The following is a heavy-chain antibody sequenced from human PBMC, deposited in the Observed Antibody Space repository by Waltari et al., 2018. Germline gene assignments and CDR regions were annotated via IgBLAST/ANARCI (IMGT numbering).Heavy chain of an antibody. J-gene: IGHJ3*02. CDR2: IWYDGSNK. V-gene: IGHV3-33*01. CDR3: ARDGRGYSYGNDAFDI. Sequence: QVQLVESGGGVVQPGRSLRLSCAASGFTFSSYGMHWVRQAPGKGLEWVAVIWYDGSNKYYADSVKGRFTISRDKSKNTLYLQMNSLRAEDTAVYYCARDGRGYSYGNDAFDIWGQGTMVTVSS. D-gene: IGHD5-18*01. CDR1: GFTFSSYG.